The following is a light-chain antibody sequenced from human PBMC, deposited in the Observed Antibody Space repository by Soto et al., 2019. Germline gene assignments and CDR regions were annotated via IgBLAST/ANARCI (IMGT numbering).Light chain of an antibody. CDR2: GTS. CDR1: QSVGRN. V-gene: IGKV3-15*01. Sequence: EIVMTQSPVALSVSPGESAALSCRASQSVGRNFAWYQQRPGQAPRVLIYGTSTRATGVPARFSGSGSGTAFPLTISSRQSEDFAVYYCQQYNKWPYTFGQGTRLEIK. CDR3: QQYNKWPYT. J-gene: IGKJ2*01.